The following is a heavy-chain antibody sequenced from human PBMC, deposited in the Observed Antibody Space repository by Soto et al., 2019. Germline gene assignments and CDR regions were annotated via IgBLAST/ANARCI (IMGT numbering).Heavy chain of an antibody. CDR1: GFTFSSYW. Sequence: EVQLVESGGGLVQPGGSLRLSCAASGFTFSSYWMTWVRQAPGKGLEWVANIKKXXXXXYXVDSVEGRFTISRDNAKXXXXXXXXXXXXXXXXXXXXXXXXXXXXXSRWYEAFDIWGQGTMVTVSS. J-gene: IGHJ3*02. D-gene: IGHD6-13*01. CDR3: XXXXXXXXXSRWYEAFDI. CDR2: IKKXXXXX. V-gene: IGHV3-7*02.